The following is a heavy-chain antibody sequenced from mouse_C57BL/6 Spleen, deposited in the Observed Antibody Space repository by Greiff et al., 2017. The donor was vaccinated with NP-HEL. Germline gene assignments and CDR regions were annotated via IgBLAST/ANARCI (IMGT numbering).Heavy chain of an antibody. CDR1: GYTFTDYY. J-gene: IGHJ2*01. V-gene: IGHV1-26*01. CDR3: ARCGYDEKYFDY. Sequence: EVQLQQSGPELVKPGASVKISCKASGYTFTDYYMNWVKQSHGKSLEWIGDINPNNGGTSYNQKFKGKATLTVDKSSSTAYMELRSLTSEDSAVYYCARCGYDEKYFDYWGQGTTLTVSS. D-gene: IGHD2-2*01. CDR2: INPNNGGT.